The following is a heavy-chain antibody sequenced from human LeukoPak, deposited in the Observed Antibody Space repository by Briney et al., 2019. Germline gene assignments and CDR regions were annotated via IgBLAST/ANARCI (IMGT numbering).Heavy chain of an antibody. Sequence: SETLSLTCTVSGGSISTYYWNWIRQPPGKGLEWIGYFSYSGSTNHNPSLKGRVTISVDTSKNQFSLKLSSVTAADTAVYYCARSSEVATIDYWGQGTLVTVSS. V-gene: IGHV4-59*08. J-gene: IGHJ4*02. CDR1: GGSISTYY. D-gene: IGHD5-12*01. CDR2: FSYSGST. CDR3: ARSSEVATIDY.